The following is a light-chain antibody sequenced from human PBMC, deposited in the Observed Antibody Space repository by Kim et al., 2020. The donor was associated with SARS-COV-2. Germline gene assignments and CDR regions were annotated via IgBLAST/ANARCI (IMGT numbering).Light chain of an antibody. CDR3: QAWDSRTAI. J-gene: IGLJ2*01. CDR1: NLGYKY. V-gene: IGLV3-1*01. CDR2: QNN. Sequence: SYELTQPPSVSVSPGQTASITCSGDNLGYKYVCWYQQKPGQSPVLVIYQNNKRSSGIPERFSASNSGNTATLTISGTQSLDEADYYCQAWDSRTAIFGKGTQLTVL.